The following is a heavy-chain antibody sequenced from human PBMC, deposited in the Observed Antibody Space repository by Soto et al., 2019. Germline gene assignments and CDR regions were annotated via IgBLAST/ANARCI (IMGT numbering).Heavy chain of an antibody. J-gene: IGHJ4*02. V-gene: IGHV3-30-3*01. Sequence: GGSLRLSCAASGFTFSSYAMHWVRQAPGRGLEWVAVISYDGSNKYYADSVKGRFTISRDNSKNTLYLQMNSLRAEDTAVYYCARTRGVNQIYYFDYWGQATLVTVSS. CDR3: ARTRGVNQIYYFDY. CDR1: GFTFSSYA. D-gene: IGHD3-10*01. CDR2: ISYDGSNK.